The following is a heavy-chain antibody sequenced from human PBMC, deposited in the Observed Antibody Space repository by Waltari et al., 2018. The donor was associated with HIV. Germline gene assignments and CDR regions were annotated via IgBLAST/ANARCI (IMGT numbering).Heavy chain of an antibody. CDR3: ATVSTITTEKYFDY. Sequence: LQESGPAEVKPSEALSLTCRVSGYSIRAGFYWGWIRQSPGKGLEWIGTMFHRGNPYYNPSLQSRVSMSIDSSKTQFSLTLTSVTAADTAMYYCATVSTITTEKYFDYWGRGMLVTV. V-gene: IGHV4-38-2*01. J-gene: IGHJ4*01. D-gene: IGHD5-12*01. CDR2: MFHRGNP. CDR1: GYSIRAGFY.